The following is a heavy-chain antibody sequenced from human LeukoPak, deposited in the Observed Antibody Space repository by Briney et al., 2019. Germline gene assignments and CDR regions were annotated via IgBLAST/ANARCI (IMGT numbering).Heavy chain of an antibody. Sequence: GGSLRLSCSASGFPFSSYAMHWVRQAPGKGLEYVSAISDSGGSTYYADSVKGRFTISRDNSKNTLYLQMSSLRAEDTALYFCVRGYSFGPYGMDVWGQGTTVTVSS. CDR1: GFPFSSYA. V-gene: IGHV3-64D*09. CDR3: VRGYSFGPYGMDV. CDR2: ISDSGGST. J-gene: IGHJ6*02. D-gene: IGHD2-15*01.